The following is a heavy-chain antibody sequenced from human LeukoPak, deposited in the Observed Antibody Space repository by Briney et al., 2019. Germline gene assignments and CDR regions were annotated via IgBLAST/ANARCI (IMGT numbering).Heavy chain of an antibody. D-gene: IGHD3-22*01. J-gene: IGHJ3*02. CDR3: AKDITYDSSGSYDAFDI. CDR2: ISGSGGST. Sequence: GGSLRLSCAASGFTFSSYAMSWVRQAPGKGLEWVSAISGSGGSTYYADSVKGRFTISRDNSKNTLYLQMNSLRAEDTAVYYCAKDITYDSSGSYDAFDIWGQGTMVTVSS. CDR1: GFTFSSYA. V-gene: IGHV3-23*01.